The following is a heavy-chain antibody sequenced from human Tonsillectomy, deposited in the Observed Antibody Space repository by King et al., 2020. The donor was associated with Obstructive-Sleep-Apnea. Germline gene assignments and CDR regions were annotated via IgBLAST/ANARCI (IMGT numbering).Heavy chain of an antibody. Sequence: VQLQESGPGLVKPSQTLSLTCTVSGGSISTGGYYWSWIRQHPGKGLEWIGYIHYSGSTYYNPSLKSRVTISVDTSKTQFSLKLSSVTAADTAVYYCARAPQPVPLTGFGFLDYWGHGTLVTVSS. J-gene: IGHJ4*01. V-gene: IGHV4-31*03. CDR1: GGSISTGGYY. CDR2: IHYSGST. D-gene: IGHD3-9*01. CDR3: ARAPQPVPLTGFGFLDY.